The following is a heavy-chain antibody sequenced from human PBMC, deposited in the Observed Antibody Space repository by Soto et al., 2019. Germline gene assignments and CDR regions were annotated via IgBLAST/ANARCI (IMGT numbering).Heavy chain of an antibody. D-gene: IGHD3-10*01. CDR1: GYRFTSYW. CDR3: AARVGSSALYYYGMDV. CDR2: IDPGDSDT. J-gene: IGHJ6*02. V-gene: IGHV5-51*01. Sequence: PGASLKISCKGSGYRFTSYWIGWVRQMPGKGLEWMGIIDPGDSDTRYSPSFQGQVTISVDKSISTAYLQWSSLKASDTAMYYCAARVGSSALYYYGMDVWGQGTTVTVSS.